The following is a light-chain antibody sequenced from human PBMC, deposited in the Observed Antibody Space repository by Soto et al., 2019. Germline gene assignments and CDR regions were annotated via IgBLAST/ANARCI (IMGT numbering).Light chain of an antibody. V-gene: IGKV3-20*01. CDR1: QSVSNNY. CDR3: QQYGSSPRT. J-gene: IGKJ1*01. Sequence: GVSQSAGTLSLSTGERATLSCRASQSVSNNYLAWYQQKPGQAPRLLISGASNRATGIPDRFSGSGSGTDFTLTISRLEPEDFTVYYCQQYGSSPRTFGQRTKVDIK. CDR2: GAS.